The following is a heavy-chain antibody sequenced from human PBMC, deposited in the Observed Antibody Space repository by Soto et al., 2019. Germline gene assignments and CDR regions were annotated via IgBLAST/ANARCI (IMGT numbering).Heavy chain of an antibody. CDR1: GYSFSTYW. J-gene: IGHJ6*02. V-gene: IGHV5-51*01. CDR3: ARIDTGGYNYYYYGMGA. Sequence: GESLKISCKGSGYSFSTYWIGWVRQMPGKGLEWMGIIHPGDSETTYNPSFQGQVTMSADKSINTAYLQWSSLKASDTAMYYCARIDTGGYNYYYYGMGAWGQGTTVTVSS. D-gene: IGHD2-8*02. CDR2: IHPGDSET.